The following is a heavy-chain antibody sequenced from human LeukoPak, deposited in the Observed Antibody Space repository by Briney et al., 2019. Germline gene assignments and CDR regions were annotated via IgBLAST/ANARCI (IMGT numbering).Heavy chain of an antibody. D-gene: IGHD5-24*01. Sequence: GGSLRLSCAASGFTFSNYWMSWVRQAPGKGLEWVANIKQDGSEKYYVDSVKGRFTISRDNAKNSLYLQMNSLRAEDTAVYYCARVGEKAFHLWPEIDYWGQGTLVTVSS. CDR1: GFTFSNYW. J-gene: IGHJ4*02. CDR3: ARVGEKAFHLWPEIDY. V-gene: IGHV3-7*01. CDR2: IKQDGSEK.